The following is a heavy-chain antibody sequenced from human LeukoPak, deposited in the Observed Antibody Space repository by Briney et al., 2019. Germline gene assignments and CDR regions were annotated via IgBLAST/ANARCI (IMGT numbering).Heavy chain of an antibody. J-gene: IGHJ4*02. D-gene: IGHD3-22*01. CDR1: GFTFSSYS. Sequence: GGSLRLSCAASGFTFSSYSMNWVRQGPGEGLEWVSSISSGSGYVKYADSVKGRFTISRDNAENSLYLQLNSLRVEDTAVYYCVRDRSMYDSSSWTHFDYWGQGALVAVSS. V-gene: IGHV3-21*01. CDR2: ISSGSGYV. CDR3: VRDRSMYDSSSWTHFDY.